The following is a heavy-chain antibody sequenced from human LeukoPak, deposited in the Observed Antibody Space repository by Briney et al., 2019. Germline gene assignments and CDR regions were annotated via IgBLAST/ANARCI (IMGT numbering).Heavy chain of an antibody. D-gene: IGHD5-18*01. CDR2: ISSSGSTI. CDR1: GFTFSSYE. J-gene: IGHJ4*02. CDR3: ARDADMAGFDY. Sequence: PGGSLTLSCAASGFTFSSYEMKWVRQTPGKGVEWVSYISSSGSTIYYADSVKGRFTISRDNTKNSLYLQMNSLRAEDTAVYYCARDADMAGFDYRGQGTLVTVSS. V-gene: IGHV3-48*03.